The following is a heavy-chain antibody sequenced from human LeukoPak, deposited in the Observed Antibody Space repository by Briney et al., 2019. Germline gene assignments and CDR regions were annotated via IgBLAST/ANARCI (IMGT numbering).Heavy chain of an antibody. D-gene: IGHD3-10*01. CDR2: IYCSGSA. Sequence: PSETLSLTCTVSGGSISSYYWSWIRQPPGKGLEWIGYIYCSGSANYNPSLKSRVTISVDTSKNQFSLKLSSVTAADTAVYYCARDSPYGSGRAFDIWGQGTMVTVSS. CDR1: GGSISSYY. CDR3: ARDSPYGSGRAFDI. J-gene: IGHJ3*02. V-gene: IGHV4-59*01.